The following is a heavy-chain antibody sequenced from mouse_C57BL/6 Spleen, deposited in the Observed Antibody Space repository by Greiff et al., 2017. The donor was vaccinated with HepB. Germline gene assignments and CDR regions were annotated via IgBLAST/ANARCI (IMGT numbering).Heavy chain of an antibody. CDR2: INPNNGGT. CDR3: ARVGGY. Sequence: EVQLQQSGPELVKPGASVKISCKASGYTFTDYYMNWVKQSHGKSLEWIGDINPNNGGTSYNQKFKGKATLTVDKSSSTAYMELRSLTSEDSAVYYCARVGGYSGQGTTLTVSA. J-gene: IGHJ2*01. V-gene: IGHV1-26*01. CDR1: GYTFTDYY.